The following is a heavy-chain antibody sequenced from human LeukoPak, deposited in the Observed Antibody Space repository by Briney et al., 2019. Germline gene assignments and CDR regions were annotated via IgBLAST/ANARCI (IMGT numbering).Heavy chain of an antibody. CDR1: GGSISNGSYY. V-gene: IGHV4-30-2*01. J-gene: IGHJ4*02. CDR2: IYHSGNT. CDR3: AREYRKIAAFDY. D-gene: IGHD6-13*01. Sequence: PSQTLSLTCTVSGGSISNGSYYWTWIRQPPGKGLEWIGYIYHSGNTYYNPSLKSRITISVDTSKNQFSLRLTSVTAADTAVYYCAREYRKIAAFDYWGQGTLVTVSS.